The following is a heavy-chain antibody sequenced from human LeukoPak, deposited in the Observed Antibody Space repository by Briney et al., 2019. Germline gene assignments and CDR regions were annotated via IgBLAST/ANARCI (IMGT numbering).Heavy chain of an antibody. CDR3: ARVGGVPAAHFDY. J-gene: IGHJ4*02. D-gene: IGHD2-2*01. CDR2: IYSSGTT. CDR1: GFTVSTKY. V-gene: IGHV3-53*01. Sequence: GGSLRLSCAASGFTVSTKYMSWVRQAPGKGLEWASLIYSSGTTYYADSVKGRFTISRDNSKNSLYLQKNSLRAEDTAVYYCARVGGVPAAHFDYWGQGTLVTVSS.